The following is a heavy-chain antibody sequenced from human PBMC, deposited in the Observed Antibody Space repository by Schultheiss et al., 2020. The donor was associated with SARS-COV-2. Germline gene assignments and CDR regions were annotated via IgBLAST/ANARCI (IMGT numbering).Heavy chain of an antibody. CDR1: GFTFSSHV. J-gene: IGHJ4*02. D-gene: IGHD4-11*01. CDR2: ISRTSSYI. V-gene: IGHV3-21*01. Sequence: GGSLRLSCAASGFTFSSHVMSWVRQAPGKGLEWVSSISRTSSYIYYADSLKGRFTISRDNARNSLYLQMNSLRAEDTAMYYCTLTGGDYSGTYYFDDWGEGALVTVSS. CDR3: TLTGGDYSGTYYFDD.